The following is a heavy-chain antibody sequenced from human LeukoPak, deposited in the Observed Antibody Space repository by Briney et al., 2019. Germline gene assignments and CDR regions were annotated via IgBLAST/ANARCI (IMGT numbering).Heavy chain of an antibody. V-gene: IGHV3-21*01. CDR3: AKPGYSYGYSPDY. CDR1: GFTFSSYS. J-gene: IGHJ4*02. D-gene: IGHD5-18*01. Sequence: GGSLRLSCAASGFTFSSYSMTWVRQAPGKGLEWVSSISSSSSYIYYADSVKGRFTISRDNAKNSLYLQMNSLRAEDTAVYYCAKPGYSYGYSPDYWGQGTLVTVSS. CDR2: ISSSSSYI.